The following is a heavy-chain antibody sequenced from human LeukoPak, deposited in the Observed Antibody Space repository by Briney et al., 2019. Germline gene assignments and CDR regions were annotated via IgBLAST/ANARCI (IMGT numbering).Heavy chain of an antibody. CDR1: GFTFDDYG. D-gene: IGHD3-10*01. Sequence: PGGSLRLSCAASGFTFDDYGMSWVRQAPGKGLEWVSGINWSGGSTGYADSVKGRFTISRDNAKNSLYLQMNSLRAEDTALYYCARAYGSGSYYISYYYYYMDVWGKGTTVTVSS. CDR2: INWSGGST. CDR3: ARAYGSGSYYISYYYYYMDV. V-gene: IGHV3-20*04. J-gene: IGHJ6*03.